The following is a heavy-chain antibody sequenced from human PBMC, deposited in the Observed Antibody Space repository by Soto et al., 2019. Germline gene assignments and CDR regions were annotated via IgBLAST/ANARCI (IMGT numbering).Heavy chain of an antibody. CDR1: GGSISSDANF. CDR2: ISYTGRT. J-gene: IGHJ5*02. Sequence: SETLSLTCTVSGGSISSDANFWSWIRQLPGRGLEWIGYISYTGRTYYTPSLNSRLTISLDTSKNLFSLRLSAVTAADTAVYFCARGSFSSSSSWFDPWGQGTLVTISS. D-gene: IGHD6-6*01. V-gene: IGHV4-31*03. CDR3: ARGSFSSSSSWFDP.